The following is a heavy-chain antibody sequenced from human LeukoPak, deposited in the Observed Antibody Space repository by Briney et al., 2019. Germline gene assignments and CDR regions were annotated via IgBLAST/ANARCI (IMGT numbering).Heavy chain of an antibody. Sequence: SETLSLTCTVSGGSISSYYWSWIRQPPGKGLEWIGYIYYSGGTNYNPSLKSRVTMSIDTSKNQFSLKLSSVTAADTAVYYCARWSGYALDWGQGTQVTVSS. J-gene: IGHJ4*02. D-gene: IGHD2-2*01. CDR1: GGSISSYY. CDR3: ARWSGYALD. V-gene: IGHV4-59*01. CDR2: IYYSGGT.